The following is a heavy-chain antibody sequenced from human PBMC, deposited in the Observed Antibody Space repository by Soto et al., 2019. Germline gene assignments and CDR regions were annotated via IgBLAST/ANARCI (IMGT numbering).Heavy chain of an antibody. J-gene: IGHJ4*02. Sequence: QVQLVESGGGVVQPGRSLRLSCAASGFTFSSYAMHWVRQAPGKGLEWVAVISYDGSNKYYADSVKGRFTISRDNSKNTLYLQMNSLRAEDTAVYYCARGRSSYRYGSTYFDYWGQGTLVTVSS. CDR2: ISYDGSNK. CDR3: ARGRSSYRYGSTYFDY. D-gene: IGHD5-18*01. V-gene: IGHV3-30-3*01. CDR1: GFTFSSYA.